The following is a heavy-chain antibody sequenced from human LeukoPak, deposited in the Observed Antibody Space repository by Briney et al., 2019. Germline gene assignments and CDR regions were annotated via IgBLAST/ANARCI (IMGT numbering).Heavy chain of an antibody. CDR3: ARFSLYDNSGYYSWLFDF. CDR1: GFTFSTSW. V-gene: IGHV3-7*01. CDR2: VQQDGSAK. D-gene: IGHD3-22*01. J-gene: IGHJ4*02. Sequence: GGSLRLSCAASGFTFSTSWMSWVRQAPGKGLEWVANVQQDGSAKYYVDSVKGRFTISRDNAKNSLYLQMNSLRAEDTAVYYCARFSLYDNSGYYSWLFDFWGQGTLVTVSS.